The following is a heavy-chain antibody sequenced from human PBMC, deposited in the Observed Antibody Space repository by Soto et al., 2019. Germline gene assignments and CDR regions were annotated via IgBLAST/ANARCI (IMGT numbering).Heavy chain of an antibody. D-gene: IGHD6-19*01. V-gene: IGHV5-51*01. J-gene: IGHJ4*02. CDR2: IYPGDSDT. CDR1: VYSFTSYW. Sequence: AGESLKISCKGSVYSFTSYWIGWVRQMPGKGLEWMGIIYPGDSDTRYSPSFQGQVTVSADKSISTAYLQWSSLKASDTAMYYCASTGNPGYSSGWYAVYWGQGTLVTVSS. CDR3: ASTGNPGYSSGWYAVY.